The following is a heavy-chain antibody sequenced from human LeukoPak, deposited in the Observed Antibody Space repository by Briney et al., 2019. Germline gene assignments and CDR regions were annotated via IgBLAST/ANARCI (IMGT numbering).Heavy chain of an antibody. CDR1: GFTFRTYW. Sequence: GGSLRLSCAASGFTFRTYWMHWVRQVPGKGLMWVSRINDDGSGIIYADSVRGRFTSSRDNAKNTLYLLMNSLRAEDTAVYYCARRGHYYDSNGYDMGDDAFDMWGQGTMVTVSS. V-gene: IGHV3-74*01. J-gene: IGHJ3*02. D-gene: IGHD3-22*01. CDR3: ARRGHYYDSNGYDMGDDAFDM. CDR2: INDDGSGI.